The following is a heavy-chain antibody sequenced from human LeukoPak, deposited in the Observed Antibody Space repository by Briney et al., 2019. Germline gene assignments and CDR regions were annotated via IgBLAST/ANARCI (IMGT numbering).Heavy chain of an antibody. CDR3: GRQGYDTNCSDP. CDR2: IYCSGST. V-gene: IGHV4-39*01. Sequence: PSETLSLSCTVSRVTISSSGFFWVCQRPPPGQGREWIGSIYCSGSTYYTPSRQSPVTISVATSQNQFSLKRRSVTAAATALYSCGRQGYDTNCSDPWGQGTLVTVSS. CDR1: RVTISSSGFF. D-gene: IGHD5-12*01. J-gene: IGHJ5*02.